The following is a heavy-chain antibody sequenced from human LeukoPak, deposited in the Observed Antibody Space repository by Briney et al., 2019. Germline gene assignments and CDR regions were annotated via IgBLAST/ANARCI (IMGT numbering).Heavy chain of an antibody. J-gene: IGHJ4*02. CDR1: GYTFTSYG. D-gene: IGHD6-19*01. CDR2: ISAYNGNT. Sequence: ASVTVSCKASGYTFTSYGISWVRQAPGQGLEWMGWISAYNGNTNYAQKLQGRVTMTTDTSTSTAYMELRSLRSDDTAVYYCARVPPGQWLVERRYYFDYWGQGTLVTVSS. V-gene: IGHV1-18*01. CDR3: ARVPPGQWLVERRYYFDY.